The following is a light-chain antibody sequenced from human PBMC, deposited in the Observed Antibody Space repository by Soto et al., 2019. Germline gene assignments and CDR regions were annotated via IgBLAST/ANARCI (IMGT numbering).Light chain of an antibody. CDR2: NND. Sequence: QSVLTQAPSASGTPGQRVTISCSGSSSNIGGNSVNWYQLLPGTAPKLLIYNNDQRPSGVPDRFSGSKSGTSASLAISGLQSEDEADYYCASWDDRLNGFVVFGGGTQLTVL. V-gene: IGLV1-44*01. J-gene: IGLJ2*01. CDR1: SSNIGGNS. CDR3: ASWDDRLNGFVV.